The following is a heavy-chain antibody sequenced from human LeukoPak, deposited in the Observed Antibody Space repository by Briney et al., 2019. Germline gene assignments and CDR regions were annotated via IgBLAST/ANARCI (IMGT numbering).Heavy chain of an antibody. CDR2: VSSSGSTI. CDR3: AELGITMIGGV. D-gene: IGHD3-10*02. J-gene: IGHJ6*04. CDR1: GFTFSSYE. V-gene: IGHV3-48*03. Sequence: GGSLRLSCAASGFTFSSYEMNWVRQAPGKGLEWVSYVSSSGSTIYYADSVKGRFTISRDNAKNSLYLQMNSLRAEDAAVYYCAELGITMIGGVWGKGTTVTISS.